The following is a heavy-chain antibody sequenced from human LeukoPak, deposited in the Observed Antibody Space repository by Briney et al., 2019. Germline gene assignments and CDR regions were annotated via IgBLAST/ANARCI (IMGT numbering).Heavy chain of an antibody. Sequence: GASVKVSCKASGYTFTDYYMHWVRQAPGQGLEWMGWINPNSGGTNYAQKFQGRVTMTRDTSISTAYMELSRLRSDDTAVYYCARGTEQWLVRGGRGSFDPWGQGTLVTVSS. D-gene: IGHD6-19*01. CDR1: GYTFTDYY. V-gene: IGHV1-2*02. CDR2: INPNSGGT. J-gene: IGHJ5*02. CDR3: ARGTEQWLVRGGRGSFDP.